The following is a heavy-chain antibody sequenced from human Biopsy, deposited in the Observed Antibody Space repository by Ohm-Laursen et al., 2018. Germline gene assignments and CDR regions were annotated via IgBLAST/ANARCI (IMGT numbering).Heavy chain of an antibody. CDR3: VKDRGGARASFHY. V-gene: IGHV3-74*01. D-gene: IGHD3-16*01. CDR1: GFTFSNYW. CDR2: INRDRDTA. Sequence: GSLRLSCTASGFTFSNYWMHWVRQPPGKGLEWVSRINRDRDTADYVDSVRGRFTISRDNARKTLFLQMNSLRPEDTALYYCVKDRGGARASFHYWGQGIRVAVSS. J-gene: IGHJ4*02.